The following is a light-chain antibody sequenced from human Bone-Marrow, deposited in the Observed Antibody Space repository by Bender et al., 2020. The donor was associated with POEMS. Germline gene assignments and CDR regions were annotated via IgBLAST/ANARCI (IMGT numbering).Light chain of an antibody. CDR3: QVWDSTTGHYSWV. Sequence: SYVLTQPPSVSVAPGQTATITCGGNDIGSKSVHWYQQKPGQAPVLVVYDDSERPSGIPERFSGSNSGNTATLTISRVEAGDEADYYCQVWDSTTGHYSWVFGGGTKLTVL. CDR1: DIGSKS. CDR2: DDS. V-gene: IGLV3-21*02. J-gene: IGLJ3*02.